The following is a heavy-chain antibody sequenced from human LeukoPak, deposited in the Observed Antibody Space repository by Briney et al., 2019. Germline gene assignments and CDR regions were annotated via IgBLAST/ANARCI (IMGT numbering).Heavy chain of an antibody. CDR2: INPNSGGT. J-gene: IGHJ4*02. Sequence: GASVKVSCKASGYTFTGYYMHWVRQAPGQGLEWMGWINPNSGGTNYAQKFQGRVTMTRDTSISTAYMELSRLRSDGTAVYYCARVFTVGATKIDYWGQGTLVTVSS. CDR3: ARVFTVGATKIDY. D-gene: IGHD1-26*01. CDR1: GYTFTGYY. V-gene: IGHV1-2*02.